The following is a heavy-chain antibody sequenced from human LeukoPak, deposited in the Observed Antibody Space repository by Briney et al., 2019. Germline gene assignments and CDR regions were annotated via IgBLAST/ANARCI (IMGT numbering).Heavy chain of an antibody. Sequence: GASVKVSCKASGYTFTSYYMHWVRQAPGQGLEWMGIINPSGGSTSYAQKFQGRVTITADESTGTAYMELSSLRSEDTAVYYCARLHYDFWSGYSRYYYMDVWGKGTTVTVSS. V-gene: IGHV1-46*01. J-gene: IGHJ6*03. CDR2: INPSGGST. CDR3: ARLHYDFWSGYSRYYYMDV. D-gene: IGHD3-3*01. CDR1: GYTFTSYY.